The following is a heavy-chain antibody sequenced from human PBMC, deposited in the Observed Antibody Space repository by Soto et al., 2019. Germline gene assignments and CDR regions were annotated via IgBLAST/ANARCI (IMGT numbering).Heavy chain of an antibody. V-gene: IGHV4-31*03. CDR3: ARDSTSSSLPATAFDY. J-gene: IGHJ4*02. CDR2: IYYSGST. Sequence: QVQLQESGPGLVKPSQTLSLTCTVSGGSISSGGYYWSWIRQHPGKGLEWIGYIYYSGSTYYNPSLKCRVTISVDTSKNQFSLKLSSVTAADTAVYYCARDSTSSSLPATAFDYWGQGTLVTVSS. CDR1: GGSISSGGYY. D-gene: IGHD6-6*01.